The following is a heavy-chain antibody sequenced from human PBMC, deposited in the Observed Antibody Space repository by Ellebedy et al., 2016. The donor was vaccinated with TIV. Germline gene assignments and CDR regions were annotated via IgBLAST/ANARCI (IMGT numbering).Heavy chain of an antibody. J-gene: IGHJ4*02. CDR3: ARLGPSYGDY. CDR2: IDPTDSYT. Sequence: GESLKISCKGSGYSFTNYWISWVRQMPGKGLEWMGKIDPTDSYTNYSPSFQGQVTISADKSISTAYLQWSSLKASDTAMYYCARLGPSYGDYWGQGTLVTVSS. CDR1: GYSFTNYW. V-gene: IGHV5-10-1*04. D-gene: IGHD4-17*01.